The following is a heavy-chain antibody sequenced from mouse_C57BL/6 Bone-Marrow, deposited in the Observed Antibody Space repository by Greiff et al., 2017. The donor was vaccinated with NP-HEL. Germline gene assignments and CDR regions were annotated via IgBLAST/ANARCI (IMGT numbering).Heavy chain of an antibody. CDR1: GYTFTSYG. CDR2: IYPRSGNT. J-gene: IGHJ2*01. D-gene: IGHD2-1*01. Sequence: VQLQQSGAELARPGASVKLSCTASGYTFTSYGISWVKQRTGQGLEWIGEIYPRSGNTYYNEKFKGKATLTADKSSSTAYMELRSLTSEDSAVYFCARNGNYGDWGQGTTLTVSS. V-gene: IGHV1-81*01. CDR3: ARNGNYGD.